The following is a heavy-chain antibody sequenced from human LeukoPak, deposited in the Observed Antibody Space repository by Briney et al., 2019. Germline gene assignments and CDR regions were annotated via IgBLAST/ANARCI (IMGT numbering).Heavy chain of an antibody. CDR1: GGSISGSSYY. CDR2: IYYSGST. CDR3: ALDTIGARPNFDY. D-gene: IGHD4/OR15-4a*01. V-gene: IGHV4-39*01. Sequence: PSETLSLTCTVSGGSISGSSYYWGWIRQPPGKGLEWIGGIYYSGSTYYNPSLKSRVTISVDTSKNQFSLNLSSVTAADTAVYYCALDTIGARPNFDYWGQGTLVTVSS. J-gene: IGHJ4*02.